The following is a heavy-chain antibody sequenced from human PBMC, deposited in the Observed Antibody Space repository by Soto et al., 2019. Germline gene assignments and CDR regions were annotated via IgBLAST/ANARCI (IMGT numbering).Heavy chain of an antibody. CDR2: IKQDGSEK. Sequence: EVQLVESGGGLVQPGGSLRLSCVASGFTFSSYWMSWVRQAPGKGLEWVANIKQDGSEKYYVDSVKGRFTISRDNAKNSLYLQMTSLRAEDTAVYYCARDGPYYFDYWGQGTLVTVSS. J-gene: IGHJ4*02. CDR3: ARDGPYYFDY. CDR1: GFTFSSYW. V-gene: IGHV3-7*01.